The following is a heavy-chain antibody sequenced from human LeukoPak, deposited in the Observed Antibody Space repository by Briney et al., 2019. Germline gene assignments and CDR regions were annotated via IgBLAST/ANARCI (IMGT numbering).Heavy chain of an antibody. Sequence: PSETLSHTCSVSGGSIMSHYWSWIRQSPGKGLEWIGYSYYSGSTNYNPSLKSRVTISVDTSKNQFSLKLSPVTAADTAVYYCARDGRYCSSISCYGGDYYYYYMDVWGRGTAVTVSS. CDR1: GGSIMSHY. J-gene: IGHJ6*03. V-gene: IGHV4-59*11. CDR2: SYYSGST. D-gene: IGHD2-2*01. CDR3: ARDGRYCSSISCYGGDYYYYYMDV.